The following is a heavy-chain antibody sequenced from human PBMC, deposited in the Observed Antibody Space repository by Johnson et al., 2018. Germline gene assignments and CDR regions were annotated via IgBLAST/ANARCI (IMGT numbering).Heavy chain of an antibody. CDR1: GFTFSSYA. Sequence: QVQLVESGGGVVQPGRSLRLSCAASGFTFSSYAMHWVRQAPGKGLEWVAVISYDGSNKYYADSVKGRFTISRDNSKNTPYLQLNSRRAEDKAVDYWESQYSRSWYNYYYMDVWGKGTTVTVSS. J-gene: IGHJ6*03. CDR2: ISYDGSNK. V-gene: IGHV3-30-3*01. CDR3: ESQYSRSWYNYYYMDV. D-gene: IGHD6-13*01.